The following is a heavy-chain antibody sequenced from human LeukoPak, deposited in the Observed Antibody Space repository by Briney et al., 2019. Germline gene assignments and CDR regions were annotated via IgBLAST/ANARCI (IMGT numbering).Heavy chain of an antibody. CDR2: IYYSGST. CDR3: ARETEDIVVVPAAISWFDP. V-gene: IGHV4-39*07. Sequence: AETLSLTCTVSVGSISSSRYYWGWIRRPRGRGLEWFGRIYYSGSTYYNPTLKSRVTISVDTSKHQFSLKLSSVTAADTAVYYCARETEDIVVVPAAISWFDPWGQGTLVTVSS. J-gene: IGHJ5*02. CDR1: VGSISSSRYY. D-gene: IGHD2-2*01.